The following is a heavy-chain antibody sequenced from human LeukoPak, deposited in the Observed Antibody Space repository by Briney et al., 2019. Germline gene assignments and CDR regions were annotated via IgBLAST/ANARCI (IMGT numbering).Heavy chain of an antibody. V-gene: IGHV4-59*01. Sequence: PSETLSLTCTVSGGSISSYYWSWIRQPPGKGLEWIGYIYYSGSTNYNPSLKSRVTISVDTSKNQFSLKLSSVTAADTAVYYCARDFFDSSGYYGVFDYWGQGTLVTVSS. CDR3: ARDFFDSSGYYGVFDY. CDR2: IYYSGST. D-gene: IGHD3-22*01. J-gene: IGHJ4*02. CDR1: GGSISSYY.